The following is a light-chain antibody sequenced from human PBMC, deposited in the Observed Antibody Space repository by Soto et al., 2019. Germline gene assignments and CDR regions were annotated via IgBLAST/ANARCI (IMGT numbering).Light chain of an antibody. V-gene: IGKV3-20*01. CDR2: GAS. Sequence: EIVLTQSPGTLSLSPGERGTLSCRASQSVSSNYLAWYQQKPGQASRLLIYGASSRATGIPDRFSGSGSGTDFTLTISRLEPEDFAVYYCQQYGSSPLTFGGGTKVEIK. CDR1: QSVSSNY. CDR3: QQYGSSPLT. J-gene: IGKJ4*01.